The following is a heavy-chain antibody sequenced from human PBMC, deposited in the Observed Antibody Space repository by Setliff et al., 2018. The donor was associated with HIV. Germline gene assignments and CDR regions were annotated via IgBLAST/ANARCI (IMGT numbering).Heavy chain of an antibody. J-gene: IGHJ4*02. Sequence: PSETLSLTCTVSGGSISSSSYYWGWIRQPPGKGLEWIGSIYYSGSTYYNPSFKSRVTISVDTSKNQFSLKLSSVTAADTAAYYCASPASGGSSGQYHYWGQGTLVTVSS. CDR2: IYYSGST. CDR1: GGSISSSSYY. CDR3: ASPASGGSSGQYHY. V-gene: IGHV4-39*01. D-gene: IGHD6-19*01.